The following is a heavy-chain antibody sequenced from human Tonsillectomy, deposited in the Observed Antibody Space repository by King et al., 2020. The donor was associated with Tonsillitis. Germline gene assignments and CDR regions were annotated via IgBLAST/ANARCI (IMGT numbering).Heavy chain of an antibody. CDR3: ARGRGITIFGEVIIGNWFDP. V-gene: IGHV4-34*01. D-gene: IGHD3-3*01. Sequence: VQLQQWGAGLLKPSETLSLTCAVYGGSFSGYYWSWIRQPPGKGLEWIGEINHSGSTNYNPSLKSRVTISVDTSKNQFSLKLSSVTAADTAVYYCARGRGITIFGEVIIGNWFDPWGQGTLVTVSS. CDR2: INHSGST. J-gene: IGHJ5*02. CDR1: GGSFSGYY.